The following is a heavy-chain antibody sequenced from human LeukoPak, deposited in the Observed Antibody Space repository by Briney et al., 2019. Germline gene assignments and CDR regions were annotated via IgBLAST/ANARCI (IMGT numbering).Heavy chain of an antibody. CDR2: TYERSKWYK. V-gene: IGHV6-1*01. J-gene: IGHJ4*02. CDR1: GDSFSSNTAA. Sequence: SQTLSLTCAISGDSFSSNTAAWNWIRQSPSRGLESLGRTYERSKWYKNYAVSVKSRISINPNTSKNQFSLQLKSVPPEDTAVYYCAREETGDQNFDYWGQGTLVTVSS. D-gene: IGHD7-27*01. CDR3: AREETGDQNFDY.